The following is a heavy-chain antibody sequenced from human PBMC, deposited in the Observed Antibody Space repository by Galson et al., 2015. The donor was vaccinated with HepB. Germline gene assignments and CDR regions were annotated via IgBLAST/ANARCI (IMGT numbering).Heavy chain of an antibody. J-gene: IGHJ6*02. CDR2: VNRDGGTT. CDR1: RFTFSRYW. V-gene: IGHV3-74*01. Sequence: SLRLSCAASRFTFSRYWMHWVRRAPGKGLVWVSRVNRDGGTTSYADSVKGRFTISRDNAKNTLYLQMNSLRAEDTAVYYCARAIPYGDYYYYYAMDVWGQGTTVTVSS. D-gene: IGHD4-17*01. CDR3: ARAIPYGDYYYYYAMDV.